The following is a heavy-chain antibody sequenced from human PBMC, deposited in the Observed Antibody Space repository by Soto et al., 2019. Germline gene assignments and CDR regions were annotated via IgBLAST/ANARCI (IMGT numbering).Heavy chain of an antibody. Sequence: SVKVSCKASGGTFSSYAISWVRQAPGQGLEWMGGIIPIFGTANYAQKFQGRVTITADESTSTAYMELSSLRSEDTAVYYCARGPRSVFWRGYLSWFGPWRPGPLLTVSS. CDR2: IIPIFGTA. CDR1: GGTFSSYA. J-gene: IGHJ5*02. D-gene: IGHD3-3*01. CDR3: ARGPRSVFWRGYLSWFGP. V-gene: IGHV1-69*13.